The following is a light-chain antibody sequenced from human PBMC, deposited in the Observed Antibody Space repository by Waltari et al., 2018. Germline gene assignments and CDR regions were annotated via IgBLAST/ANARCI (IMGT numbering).Light chain of an antibody. V-gene: IGLV2-14*03. Sequence: QSALTQPASVSGSPGQSISIPCTGTSSEVGGYNYVPWYQHHPGKAPKLMIYNVSNRPSGVSNRFSGSKSGNTASLTISGLQAEDEADYFCCSYTNRRTWVFGGGTKVTVL. CDR2: NVS. J-gene: IGLJ3*02. CDR3: CSYTNRRTWV. CDR1: SSEVGGYNY.